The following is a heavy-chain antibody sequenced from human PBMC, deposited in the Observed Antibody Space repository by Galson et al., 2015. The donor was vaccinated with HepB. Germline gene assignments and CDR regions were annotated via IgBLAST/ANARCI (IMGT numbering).Heavy chain of an antibody. Sequence: SLRLSCAASGFTFGDYAMSWFRQAPGKGLEWVGFIRSKAYGGTTEYAASVKGRFTIPRDDSKSIAYLQMNSLKTEDTAVYYCTRDLGLELRTYYFDYWGQGTLVTVSS. CDR2: IRSKAYGGTT. D-gene: IGHD1-7*01. J-gene: IGHJ4*02. CDR3: TRDLGLELRTYYFDY. V-gene: IGHV3-49*03. CDR1: GFTFGDYA.